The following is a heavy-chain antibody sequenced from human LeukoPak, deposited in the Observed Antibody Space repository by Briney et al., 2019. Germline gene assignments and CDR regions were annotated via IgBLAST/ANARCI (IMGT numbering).Heavy chain of an antibody. CDR2: IKQDGSEK. D-gene: IGHD1-14*01. CDR3: ARAALRYPSYFDY. J-gene: IGHJ4*02. Sequence: GGSLRLSCAASGFTFSSYWMSWVRQAPGKGLEWVANIKQDGSEKYYVDSVKGRFTISRDNAKNSLYLQMNSLRAEDTAVYYCARAALRYPSYFDYWGQGTLVTVSS. V-gene: IGHV3-7*04. CDR1: GFTFSSYW.